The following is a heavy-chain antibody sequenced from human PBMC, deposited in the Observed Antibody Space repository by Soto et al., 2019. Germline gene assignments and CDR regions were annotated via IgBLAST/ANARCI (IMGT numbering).Heavy chain of an antibody. CDR2: IYYSGST. Sequence: PSETLSLTCTVSGGSVSSGSYYWSWIRQPPGKGLEWIGYIYYSGSTNYNPSLKSRVTISVDTSKNQFSLKLSSVTAADTAVYYCARDSRIVVVVAAPQAAFDIWGQGTMVTVSS. J-gene: IGHJ3*02. CDR1: GGSVSSGSYY. V-gene: IGHV4-61*01. CDR3: ARDSRIVVVVAAPQAAFDI. D-gene: IGHD2-15*01.